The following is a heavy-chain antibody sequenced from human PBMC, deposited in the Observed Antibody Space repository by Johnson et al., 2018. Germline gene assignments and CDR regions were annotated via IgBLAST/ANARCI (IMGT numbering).Heavy chain of an antibody. D-gene: IGHD2-15*01. CDR3: ARDPDAVVVVAANAFDI. CDR2: INWDGGNT. V-gene: IGHV3-20*04. J-gene: IGHJ3*02. Sequence: VQLVESGGGVVRPGESLRLSCEASGFTFEDYGMSWVRQAPGKGLEWSSGINWDGGNTRYADSMKGRFTISRDNAKNSLYLEMNSLRAEDTALYYCARDPDAVVVVAANAFDIWGQGTMVTVSS. CDR1: GFTFEDYG.